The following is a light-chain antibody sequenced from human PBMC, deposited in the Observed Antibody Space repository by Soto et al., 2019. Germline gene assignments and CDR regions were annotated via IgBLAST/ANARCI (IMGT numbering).Light chain of an antibody. Sequence: EIVMTQSPATLSVSPGERAPLSCRASQSVSSNLAWYQQKPGQAPRLLIYDASNRATGIPDRFSGGGSGTDFTLTISSLEPEDFAIYYCQQRSNLPPTFGQGTRLEIK. J-gene: IGKJ5*01. CDR3: QQRSNLPPT. V-gene: IGKV3-11*01. CDR2: DAS. CDR1: QSVSSN.